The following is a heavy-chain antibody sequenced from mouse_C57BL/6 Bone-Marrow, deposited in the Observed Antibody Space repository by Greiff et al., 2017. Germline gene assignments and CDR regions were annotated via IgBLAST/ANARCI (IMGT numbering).Heavy chain of an antibody. Sequence: QVQLQQPGAELVKPGASVKLSCKASGYTFTSYWMHWVKQRPGQGLEWIGMIHPNSGSTNYNEKFKSKATLTVDKSSSTAYMQLSSLTSEDSAVYYCARKNYGSSLGFAYWGQGTLVTVSA. J-gene: IGHJ3*01. CDR1: GYTFTSYW. V-gene: IGHV1-64*01. CDR2: IHPNSGST. CDR3: ARKNYGSSLGFAY. D-gene: IGHD1-1*01.